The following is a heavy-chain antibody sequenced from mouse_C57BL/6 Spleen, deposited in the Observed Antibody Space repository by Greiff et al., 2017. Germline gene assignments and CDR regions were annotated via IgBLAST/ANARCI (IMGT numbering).Heavy chain of an antibody. D-gene: IGHD2-1*01. CDR1: GFSLTSYA. J-gene: IGHJ1*03. V-gene: IGHV2-9-1*01. Sequence: VKLQESGPGLVAPSQSLSITCTVSGFSLTSYAISWVRQPPGKGLELLGVIWTGGGTNYNSALKSRLSISKDNSKSQVFLKMNSLQTDDTARYYCARNLGGNFLYFDVWGTGTTVTVAS. CDR3: ARNLGGNFLYFDV. CDR2: IWTGGGT.